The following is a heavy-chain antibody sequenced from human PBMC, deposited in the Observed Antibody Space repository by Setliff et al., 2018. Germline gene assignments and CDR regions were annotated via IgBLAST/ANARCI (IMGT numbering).Heavy chain of an antibody. CDR2: INPDSGAT. D-gene: IGHD3-3*01. CDR3: ARDRDVSTIFGVVIPAASGLGY. J-gene: IGHJ4*02. CDR1: GYTFTAYY. Sequence: ASVKACKASGYTFTAYYMHWVRQAPGQGPEWMGWINPDSGATNFAQKFQGRVTMTRDTSTTTAYMDLNSLRSDDTATYFCARDRDVSTIFGVVIPAASGLGYWGQGTLVTVSS. V-gene: IGHV1-2*02.